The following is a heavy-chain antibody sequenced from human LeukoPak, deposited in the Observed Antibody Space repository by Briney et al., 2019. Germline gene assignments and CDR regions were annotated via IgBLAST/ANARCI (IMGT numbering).Heavy chain of an antibody. J-gene: IGHJ6*02. CDR1: GFTFSNAW. D-gene: IGHD3-22*01. V-gene: IGHV3-53*01. CDR3: ARYPGYYDSSGSYGMDV. Sequence: GGSLRLSCAASGFTFSNAWMSWVRQAPGKGLEWVSVIYSGGSTYYADSVKGRFTISRDNSKNTLYLQMNSLRAEDTAVYYCARYPGYYDSSGSYGMDVWGQGTTVTVSS. CDR2: IYSGGST.